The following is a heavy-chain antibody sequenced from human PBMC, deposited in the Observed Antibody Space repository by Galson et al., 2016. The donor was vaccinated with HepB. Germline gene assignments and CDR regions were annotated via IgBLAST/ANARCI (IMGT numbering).Heavy chain of an antibody. V-gene: IGHV3-53*01. D-gene: IGHD1-26*01. CDR2: IYSSGNT. CDR1: GFTVSNNY. CDR3: ARCGRDAFDI. Sequence: SLRLSCAASGFTVSNNYLSWVRQAPGKGLELVSLIYSSGNTWYADSVKGRFTISRDNSKNTLYLQMNSLRPEDTAVYYCARCGRDAFDIWGQGTMVTVSS. J-gene: IGHJ3*02.